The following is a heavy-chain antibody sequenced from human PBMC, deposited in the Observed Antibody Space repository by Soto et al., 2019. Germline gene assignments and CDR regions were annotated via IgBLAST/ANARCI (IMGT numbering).Heavy chain of an antibody. J-gene: IGHJ5*02. V-gene: IGHV2-5*02. D-gene: IGHD3-3*01. CDR3: AHRHLVTFFGVVTQTDVWFDA. Sequence: QITLKESGPTLVNPTQTLTLTCTFSGFSLSTSGAAVGWIRQPPGKALEWLALVYWDDGKRYSPSIKNRVTITKDNSKNRVVLTLTNAEPVDTATYYCAHRHLVTFFGVVTQTDVWFDAWGQGTLVTVPS. CDR1: GFSLSTSGAA. CDR2: VYWDDGK.